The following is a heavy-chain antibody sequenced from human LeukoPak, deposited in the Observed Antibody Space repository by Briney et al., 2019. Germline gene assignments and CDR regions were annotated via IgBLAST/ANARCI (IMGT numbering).Heavy chain of an antibody. CDR2: INSDGSST. CDR1: GFNFSTYW. Sequence: GGSLRLSCTASGFNFSTYWMTWVRQAPGKGLVWVSRINSDGSSTSYADSVKGRFTISRDNAKNTLYLQMNSLRAEDTAVYYCARAKGYMDVWGKGTTVTVSS. J-gene: IGHJ6*03. V-gene: IGHV3-74*01. CDR3: ARAKGYMDV.